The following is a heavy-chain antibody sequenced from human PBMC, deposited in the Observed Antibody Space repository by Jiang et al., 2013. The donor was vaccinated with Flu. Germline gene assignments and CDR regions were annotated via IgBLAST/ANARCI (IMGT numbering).Heavy chain of an antibody. J-gene: IGHJ4*02. Sequence: SGAEVKKPGASVRVSCKASGYSFTDYYVDWIRQAPGQGLEWMGKLNPDGDRTTYAHKFQGRITMTSDTSTSTAYMELSSLRSEDTAIYFCAKVGYSSSFLYWGQGTLVTVSS. CDR3: AKVGYSSSFLY. V-gene: IGHV1-46*03. CDR1: GYSFTDYY. CDR2: LNPDGDRT. D-gene: IGHD5-18*01.